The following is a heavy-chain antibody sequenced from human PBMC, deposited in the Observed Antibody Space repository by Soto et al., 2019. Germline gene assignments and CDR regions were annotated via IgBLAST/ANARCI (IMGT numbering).Heavy chain of an antibody. CDR1: GGFI. J-gene: IGHJ5*02. D-gene: IGHD6-19*01. CDR3: ARTRAVWFDP. V-gene: IGHV4-39*01. CDR2: IYYSGST. Sequence: SETLSLTCTVSGGFIWGWIRQPPGKGLEWIGSIYYSGSTYYNPSLKSRVTISVDTSKNQFSLKLSSVTAADTAVYYCARTRAVWFDPWGQGTLVTVSS.